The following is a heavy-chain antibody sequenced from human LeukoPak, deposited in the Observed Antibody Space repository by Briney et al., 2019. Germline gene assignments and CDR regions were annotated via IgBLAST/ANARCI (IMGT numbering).Heavy chain of an antibody. J-gene: IGHJ4*02. CDR1: GFTFSSFG. CDR2: IRYDGSNK. CDR3: AKDDPVRGYDLCH. D-gene: IGHD5-12*01. Sequence: PGGSLTLACAASGFTFSSFGMHWVRQAPGQGLEWVAFIRYDGSNKYYADSVKGRFTISRDNSKNTLYLQMNSLSAEDTAVYYCAKDDPVRGYDLCHWGPGTLVTVSS. V-gene: IGHV3-30*02.